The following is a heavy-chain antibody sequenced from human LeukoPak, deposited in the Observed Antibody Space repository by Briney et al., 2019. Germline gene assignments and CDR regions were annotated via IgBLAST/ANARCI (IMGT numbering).Heavy chain of an antibody. CDR1: GFTFSSYA. J-gene: IGHJ5*02. CDR3: AKDRGYSKYNWFDP. V-gene: IGHV3-30*02. D-gene: IGHD6-13*01. Sequence: GGSLRLSCAASGFTFSSYAMDWVRQAPGKGLEWVAFIRSDGSNKYYADSVKGRFTISRDNSKNTLYLQMNSLRAEDTAVYYCAKDRGYSKYNWFDPWGQGTLVTVSS. CDR2: IRSDGSNK.